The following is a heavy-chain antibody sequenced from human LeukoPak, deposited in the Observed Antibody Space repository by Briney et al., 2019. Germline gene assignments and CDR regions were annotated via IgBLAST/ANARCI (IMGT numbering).Heavy chain of an antibody. J-gene: IGHJ4*02. CDR2: IIPIFGTA. Sequence: ASVKVSCKASGYTFTSYGISWVRQAPGQGLEWMGGIIPIFGTANYAQKFQGRVTITADESTSTAYMELSSLRSEDTAVYYCARDATYYYDSSGSEAPSYFGYWGQGTLVTVSS. CDR1: GYTFTSYG. V-gene: IGHV1-69*13. CDR3: ARDATYYYDSSGSEAPSYFGY. D-gene: IGHD3-22*01.